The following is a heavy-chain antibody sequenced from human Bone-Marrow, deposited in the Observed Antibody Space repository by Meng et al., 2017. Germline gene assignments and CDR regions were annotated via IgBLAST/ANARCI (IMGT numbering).Heavy chain of an antibody. CDR1: GSSISNDENY. V-gene: IGHV4-30-4*08. D-gene: IGHD2-2*02. CDR2: MHYNGIT. J-gene: IGHJ5*02. Sequence: QVQLQESGPGLVKPSQTLSLTCTVSGSSISNDENYWSWIRQSPGEGLEWIGYMHYNGITYYNPSLRSRATMLVDTPKNEFSLKLSSVTAADTAVYYCARYCSSTSCHNWFDPWGQGILVTVSS. CDR3: ARYCSSTSCHNWFDP.